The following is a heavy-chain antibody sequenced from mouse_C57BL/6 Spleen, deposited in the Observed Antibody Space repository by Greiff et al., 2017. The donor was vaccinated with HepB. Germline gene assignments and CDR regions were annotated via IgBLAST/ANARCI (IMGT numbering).Heavy chain of an antibody. CDR2: ISDGGSYN. V-gene: IGHV5-4*03. Sequence: EVKLVESGGGLVKPGGSLKLPCATPGFSFSSDAMSGVRQTPEKRLEWVATISDGGSYNYYPDNVKGRFTISRDNAKNNLYLQLSHMKSEGTAMYCCARYKGFGYCGEGTPVTVSA. CDR3: ARYKGFGY. J-gene: IGHJ3*01. CDR1: GFSFSSDA. D-gene: IGHD1-3*01.